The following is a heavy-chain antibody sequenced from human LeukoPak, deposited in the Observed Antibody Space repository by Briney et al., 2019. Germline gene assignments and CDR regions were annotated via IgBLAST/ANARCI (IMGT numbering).Heavy chain of an antibody. J-gene: IGHJ4*02. D-gene: IGHD6-19*01. CDR1: GGSFSGHY. V-gene: IGHV4-34*01. CDR2: INHSRYI. Sequence: KPSETLSLTCAVYGGSFSGHYWSWIRQPPGKGLEWIGEINHSRYIDYNPSLKSRVTVSVDTSKNQFSLKLSSVTAADTAVYYCARGRSSGWSPPGGYWGQGTLVTVSS. CDR3: ARGRSSGWSPPGGY.